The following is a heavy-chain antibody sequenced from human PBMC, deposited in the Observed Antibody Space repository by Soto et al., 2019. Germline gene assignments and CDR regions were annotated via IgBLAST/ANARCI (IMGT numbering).Heavy chain of an antibody. J-gene: IGHJ3*02. CDR1: GGTFSSYP. CDR3: ATQSYHYDRSGYAYDAFDI. V-gene: IGHV1-69*06. CDR2: IIPIIGTA. D-gene: IGHD3-22*01. Sequence: SVKVSCKASGGTFSSYPISWVRQAPGQGLEWMGGIIPIIGTAAYTQKFQGRVTITADKSTGTAYMVLSSLRSEDTALYYCATQSYHYDRSGYAYDAFDIWGQGTMVTVSS.